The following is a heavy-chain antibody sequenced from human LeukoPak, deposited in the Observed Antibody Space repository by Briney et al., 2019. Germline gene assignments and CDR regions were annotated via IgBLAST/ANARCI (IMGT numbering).Heavy chain of an antibody. Sequence: ASVKVSCKASGYTFTSYDINWVRQATGQGLEWMGWMNPNRGNTGYAQKFQGRVTMTRNTSISTAYMELSRLRSEDTAVYYCARVRQQLVPHYYYYMDVWGKGTTVTVSS. J-gene: IGHJ6*03. CDR3: ARVRQQLVPHYYYYMDV. D-gene: IGHD6-13*01. V-gene: IGHV1-8*01. CDR1: GYTFTSYD. CDR2: MNPNRGNT.